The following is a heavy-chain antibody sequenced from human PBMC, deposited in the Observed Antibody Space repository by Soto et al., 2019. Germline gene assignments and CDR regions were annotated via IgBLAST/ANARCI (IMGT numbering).Heavy chain of an antibody. V-gene: IGHV1-69*01. CDR1: RGTFSSYA. CDR3: ARVHCTNGVCYMGWFDP. J-gene: IGHJ5*02. CDR2: IIPIFGTA. Sequence: QVQLVQSGAEVKKPGSSVKVSCKASRGTFSSYAISWVRQAPGQGLEWMGGIIPIFGTANYAQKFQGRVTITADESTSTAYMELSSLRSEDTAVYYCARVHCTNGVCYMGWFDPWGQGTLVTVSS. D-gene: IGHD2-8*01.